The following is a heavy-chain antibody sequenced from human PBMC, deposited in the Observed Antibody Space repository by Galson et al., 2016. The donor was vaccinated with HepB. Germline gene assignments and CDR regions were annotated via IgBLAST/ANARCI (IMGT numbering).Heavy chain of an antibody. CDR3: ARDRGWQQFDF. J-gene: IGHJ4*02. V-gene: IGHV3-7*04. D-gene: IGHD5-24*01. CDR1: GFSFSNSW. Sequence: SLRLSCAASGFSFSNSWMTWDRQTPGKALERVANIGQDESHKYYVASVRGRFTISRDNAKNSLYLQMNTLRAEDTAVYYCARDRGWQQFDFWGQGTPVTVSS. CDR2: IGQDESHK.